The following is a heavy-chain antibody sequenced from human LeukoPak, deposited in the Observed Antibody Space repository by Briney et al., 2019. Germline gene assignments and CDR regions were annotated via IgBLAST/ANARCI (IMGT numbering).Heavy chain of an antibody. CDR1: GFTFSSYA. J-gene: IGHJ4*02. D-gene: IGHD3-3*01. V-gene: IGHV3-23*01. CDR2: ISGSGGST. Sequence: GGSLRLSCAASGFTFSSYAMSWVRQAPGKGLEWVSAISGSGGSTYYADSVKGRFTISRDNSQNTLYLQMNSLRAEDTAVYYCAKGGRFLEWLFGYWGQGTLVTVSS. CDR3: AKGGRFLEWLFGY.